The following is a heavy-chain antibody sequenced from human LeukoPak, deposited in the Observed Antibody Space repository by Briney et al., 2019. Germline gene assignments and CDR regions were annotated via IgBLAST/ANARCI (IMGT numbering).Heavy chain of an antibody. Sequence: PGRSLRLSCAASGFTFSSYAMHWVRQAPGKGLEWVAVISYDGSNKYYADSVKGRFTISRDNSKNTLYLQMNSLRAEDTAVYYCARDIAVADLDYWGQGTLVTVSS. CDR3: ARDIAVADLDY. J-gene: IGHJ4*02. V-gene: IGHV3-30-3*01. CDR1: GFTFSSYA. CDR2: ISYDGSNK. D-gene: IGHD6-19*01.